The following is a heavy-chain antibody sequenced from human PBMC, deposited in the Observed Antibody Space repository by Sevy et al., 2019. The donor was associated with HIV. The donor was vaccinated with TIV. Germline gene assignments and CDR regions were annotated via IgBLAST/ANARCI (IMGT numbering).Heavy chain of an antibody. J-gene: IGHJ1*01. CDR1: GYTFTGYY. Sequence: ASVKVSCKASGYTFTGYYMHWVRQAPGQGLEWMGWITPNNGNTNYARRLQGRVTMTTDTSTATAYMELRNLRSDDTAVYFCARAPSGSQGPGQYFHHWGQGTLVTVSS. D-gene: IGHD1-26*01. CDR2: ITPNNGNT. CDR3: ARAPSGSQGPGQYFHH. V-gene: IGHV1-18*04.